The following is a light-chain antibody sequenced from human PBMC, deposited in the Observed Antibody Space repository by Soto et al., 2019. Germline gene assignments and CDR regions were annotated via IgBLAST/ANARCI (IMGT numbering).Light chain of an antibody. Sequence: EIVMTQSPATLSVSPGERATLSCRASQSVSSNLAWYQQKPGQAPRLLIYGASTRATGIPARFSGSGSGTEFTLTISSLQSEDFAVYYCQQYNNFPPLTIGGGTKVEIK. J-gene: IGKJ4*01. CDR1: QSVSSN. V-gene: IGKV3-15*01. CDR3: QQYNNFPPLT. CDR2: GAS.